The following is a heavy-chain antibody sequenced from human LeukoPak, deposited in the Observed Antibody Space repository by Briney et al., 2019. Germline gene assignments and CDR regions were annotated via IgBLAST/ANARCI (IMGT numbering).Heavy chain of an antibody. Sequence: GALRLSCAASGFTFSSFAMNWVRQAPGKGLEWVAVISSDGSDQYYADSVKDRFTISRDNSKNTLYLQMNSLRAEDTAVYYCAKDVQYYYGSGSLDYWGQGTLVTVSS. D-gene: IGHD3-10*01. J-gene: IGHJ4*02. V-gene: IGHV3-30*04. CDR1: GFTFSSFA. CDR2: ISSDGSDQ. CDR3: AKDVQYYYGSGSLDY.